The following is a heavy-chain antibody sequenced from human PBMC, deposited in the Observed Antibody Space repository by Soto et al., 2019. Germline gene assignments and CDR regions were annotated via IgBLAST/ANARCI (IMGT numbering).Heavy chain of an antibody. V-gene: IGHV1-2*02. D-gene: IGHD3-10*02. CDR3: AIATMLDFHYAMDV. J-gene: IGHJ6*02. CDR1: GYTFTNYY. CDR2: MNPRSGGT. Sequence: VQLEQSGAEVKGPGASVKVSCKASGYTFTNYYMHWVRQAPGQGLEWMGWMNPRSGGTKYAQAFQDRVTMTRDASISTAYMEVTSLRHGDTAVYYCAIATMLDFHYAMDVWGQGTTVTVS.